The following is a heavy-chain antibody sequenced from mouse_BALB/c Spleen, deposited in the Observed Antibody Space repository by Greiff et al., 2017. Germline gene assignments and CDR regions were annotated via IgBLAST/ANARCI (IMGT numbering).Heavy chain of an antibody. V-gene: IGHV2-9*02. Sequence: QVQLQQSGPGLVAPSQSLSITCTVSGFSLTSYGVHWVRQPPGKGLEWLGVIWAGGSTNYNSALMSRLSISKDNSKSQVFLKMNSLQTDDTAMYYCARDRGGSAGGYWGQGTTLTVSS. CDR2: IWAGGST. CDR3: ARDRGGSAGGY. CDR1: GFSLTSYG. J-gene: IGHJ2*01. D-gene: IGHD1-1*01.